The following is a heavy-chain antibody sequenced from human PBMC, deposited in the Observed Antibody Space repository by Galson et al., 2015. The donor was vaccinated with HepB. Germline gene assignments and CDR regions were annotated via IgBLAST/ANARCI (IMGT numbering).Heavy chain of an antibody. Sequence: SLRLSCAASGLTFSSFAMNWVRQAPGKGLEWVSSISNSGGSTYYADSVKGRFTISRDNSRNTLYLQMNSLRVDDTAAYYCARGSNIPVWGQGTLITVSS. CDR3: ARGSNIPV. CDR2: ISNSGGST. D-gene: IGHD2-2*01. J-gene: IGHJ4*02. CDR1: GLTFSSFA. V-gene: IGHV3-23*01.